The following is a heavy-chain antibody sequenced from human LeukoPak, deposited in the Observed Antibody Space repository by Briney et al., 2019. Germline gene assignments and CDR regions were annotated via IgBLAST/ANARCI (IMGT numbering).Heavy chain of an antibody. CDR2: INPNSDGT. D-gene: IGHD5-12*01. V-gene: IGHV1-2*06. CDR1: GYTFTTYY. CDR3: AGDESGYDFAY. Sequence: ASVKVSCKASGYTFTTYYMHWVRQAPGQGREWRGRINPNSDGTNYAQKFQARVTMTRDTSISTAYMELSRLRSDDTAVYYGAGDESGYDFAYWGQGTLVTVSS. J-gene: IGHJ4*02.